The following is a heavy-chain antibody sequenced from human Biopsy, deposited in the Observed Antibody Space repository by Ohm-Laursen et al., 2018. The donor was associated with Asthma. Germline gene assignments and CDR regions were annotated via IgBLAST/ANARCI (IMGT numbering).Heavy chain of an antibody. J-gene: IGHJ4*02. V-gene: IGHV3-7*01. CDR1: GFTFGDYW. CDR3: ARDGPELPTELDY. D-gene: IGHD1-14*01. Sequence: GPLRLSCAASGFTFGDYWMSWVRQVPGKGLEWVANIKHDGTEKNHVDSLKGRFTISRDNAKNSLYLQMNSLRAEDTAVYYCARDGPELPTELDYWGPGTLVTVSS. CDR2: IKHDGTEK.